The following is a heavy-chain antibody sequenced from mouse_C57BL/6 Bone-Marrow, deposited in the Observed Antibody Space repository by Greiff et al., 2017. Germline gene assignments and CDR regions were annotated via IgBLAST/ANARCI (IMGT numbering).Heavy chain of an antibody. J-gene: IGHJ3*01. CDR2: ISSGGSYT. CDR3: ASRRDDGYWAPFAY. CDR1: GFTFSSYG. D-gene: IGHD2-3*01. Sequence: EVQLVESGGDLVKPGGSLKLSCAASGFTFSSYGMSSVRQTPGKRLEWVATISSGGSYTSYPDSVKGRFTISIDNAKNTLYLQMSSLKSEDTAMYDCASRRDDGYWAPFAYWGQGTLVTVSA. V-gene: IGHV5-6*01.